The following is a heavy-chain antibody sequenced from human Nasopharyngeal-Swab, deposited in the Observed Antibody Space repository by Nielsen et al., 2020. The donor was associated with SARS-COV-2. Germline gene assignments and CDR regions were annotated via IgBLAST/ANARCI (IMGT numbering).Heavy chain of an antibody. CDR3: ARRETIVGSFDY. CDR2: TYYSGST. J-gene: IGHJ4*02. D-gene: IGHD1-26*01. CDR1: GGSISSYY. Sequence: SETLSLTCTVSGGSISSYYWTWIRQSPGKGLEWIGYTYYSGSTDYNPSLKDRVTISVDTSKNQFSLKLNSVTAADTAVYYCARRETIVGSFDYWGQGTLVTVSS. V-gene: IGHV4-59*08.